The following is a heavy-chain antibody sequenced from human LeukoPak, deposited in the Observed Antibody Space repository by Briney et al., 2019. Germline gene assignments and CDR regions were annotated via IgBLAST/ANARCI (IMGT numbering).Heavy chain of an antibody. Sequence: SETLSLTCAVYGGSFSGYYWSWIRQPPGKGLEWIGYIYYSGSTNYNPSLKSRVTISVDTSKNQFSLKLSSVTAADTAVYYCAREYGDYFNWFDPWGQGTLVTVSS. CDR3: AREYGDYFNWFDP. D-gene: IGHD4-17*01. CDR2: IYYSGST. CDR1: GGSFSGYY. V-gene: IGHV4-59*01. J-gene: IGHJ5*02.